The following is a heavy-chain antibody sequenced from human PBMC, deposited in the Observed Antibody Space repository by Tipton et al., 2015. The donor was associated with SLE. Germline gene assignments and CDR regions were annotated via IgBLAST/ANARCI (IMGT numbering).Heavy chain of an antibody. J-gene: IGHJ5*02. D-gene: IGHD2-21*02. CDR3: ARGGYFNWFDP. CDR1: GYSISSGYY. Sequence: TLSLTCAVSGYSISSGYYWGWIRQPPGKGLEWIGYIYYSGSTNYNPSLKSRVTISVDTSKNQFSLKLSSVTAADTAVYYCARGGYFNWFDPWGQGTLVTVSS. V-gene: IGHV4-38-2*01. CDR2: IYYSGST.